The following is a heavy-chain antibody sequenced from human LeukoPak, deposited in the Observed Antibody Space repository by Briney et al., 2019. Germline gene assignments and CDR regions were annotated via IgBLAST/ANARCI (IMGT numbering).Heavy chain of an antibody. V-gene: IGHV1-8*02. CDR1: GYTFTSYD. Sequence: ASVKVSCKASGYTFTSYDINWVRQATGQGLEWMGWMNPNSGNTGYAQKFQGRVTMTRDTSISTAYMELSRLRSDDTAVYYCARAVMGGFDYWGQGTLVTVSS. CDR2: MNPNSGNT. CDR3: ARAVMGGFDY. D-gene: IGHD3-16*01. J-gene: IGHJ4*02.